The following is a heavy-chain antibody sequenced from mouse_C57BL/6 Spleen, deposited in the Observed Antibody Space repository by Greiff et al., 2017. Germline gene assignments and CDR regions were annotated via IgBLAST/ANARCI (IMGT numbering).Heavy chain of an antibody. D-gene: IGHD2-12*01. CDR3: ARYSLNDQNYAMDY. CDR1: GYSITSGYD. V-gene: IGHV3-1*01. CDR2: ISYSGST. Sequence: EVKLPESGPGLVKPSQSLSITCTVTGYSITSGYDWHWIRHFPGNQLAWMGFISYSGSTNYNPSLKSRISITHDTSKNQFFLKLHSVTTEDTDTYYCARYSLNDQNYAMDYWGQGTSVTVSS. J-gene: IGHJ4*01.